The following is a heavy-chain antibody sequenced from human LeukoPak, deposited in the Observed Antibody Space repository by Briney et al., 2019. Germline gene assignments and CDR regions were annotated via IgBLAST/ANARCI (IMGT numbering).Heavy chain of an antibody. CDR2: INWNGGST. D-gene: IGHD2-2*01. Sequence: PGGSLGLSCAASGFTFDDYGMTWVRQAPGKGLEWVSGINWNGGSTGYADSVKGRFTISRDNAKNSLYLQMSSLRAEDTALYYCASLVVPAAHDAFDIWGQGTMVTVSS. CDR1: GFTFDDYG. J-gene: IGHJ3*02. CDR3: ASLVVPAAHDAFDI. V-gene: IGHV3-20*04.